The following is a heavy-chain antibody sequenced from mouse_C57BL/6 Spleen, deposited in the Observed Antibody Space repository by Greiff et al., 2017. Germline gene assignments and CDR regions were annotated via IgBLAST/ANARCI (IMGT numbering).Heavy chain of an antibody. CDR3: ARSGDAMDY. Sequence: VHVKQSGAELVKPGASVKLSCTASGFNINDYYMHWVKQRTEQGLEWIGRIDPEDGETKYAPKVQGKATITADTSSNTAYLQLSSLTSEDTSVYYWARSGDAMDYWGQGTSVTVSS. V-gene: IGHV14-2*01. D-gene: IGHD4-1*01. CDR1: GFNINDYY. J-gene: IGHJ4*01. CDR2: IDPEDGET.